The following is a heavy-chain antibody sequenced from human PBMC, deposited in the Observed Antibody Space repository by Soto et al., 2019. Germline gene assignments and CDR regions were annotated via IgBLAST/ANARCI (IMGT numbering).Heavy chain of an antibody. J-gene: IGHJ6*02. CDR1: GYTFTSYG. D-gene: IGHD6-19*01. CDR3: ARDQGSGWYRYYYYGMDV. CDR2: ISAYNGNT. Sequence: ASVKVSCKASGYTFTSYGISWVRQAPGQGLEWMGWISAYNGNTNYAQKLQGRVTMTTDTSTSTAYMELRSLRSDDTAVYYCARDQGSGWYRYYYYGMDVWGQGTTVTVSS. V-gene: IGHV1-18*04.